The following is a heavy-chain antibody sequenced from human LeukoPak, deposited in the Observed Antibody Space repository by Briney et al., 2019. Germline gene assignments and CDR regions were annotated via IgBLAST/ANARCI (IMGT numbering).Heavy chain of an antibody. D-gene: IGHD2-21*01. CDR1: GFTFSSYA. V-gene: IGHV3-30*04. CDR2: ISYDGSNK. CDR3: VRSYHPGGWFDP. Sequence: GGSLRLSCAASGFTFSSYAMHWVRQAPGKGLEWVAVISYDGSNKYYADSVKGRFTISRDNSKNSLYLQMNSLAAEDTAVHYCVRSYHPGGWFDPWGQGTLVTVSS. J-gene: IGHJ5*02.